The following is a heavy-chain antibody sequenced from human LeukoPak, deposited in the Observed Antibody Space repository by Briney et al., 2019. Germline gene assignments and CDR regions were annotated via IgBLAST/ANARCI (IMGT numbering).Heavy chain of an antibody. Sequence: PGRSLRLSCAASGFTFSGYGMHWVRQAPGKGLEWVAVISYDGHNEYYADSVKGRFTISRDNSKNTVYVQMNSLRAEDTAVYYCGKNRYSGSLSPFDIWGRGTMVTVSS. V-gene: IGHV3-30*18. D-gene: IGHD1-26*01. J-gene: IGHJ3*02. CDR3: GKNRYSGSLSPFDI. CDR1: GFTFSGYG. CDR2: ISYDGHNE.